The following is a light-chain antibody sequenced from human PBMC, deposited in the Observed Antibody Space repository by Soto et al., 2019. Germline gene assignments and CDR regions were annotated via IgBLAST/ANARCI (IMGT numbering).Light chain of an antibody. CDR2: DVS. J-gene: IGLJ1*01. CDR1: SRDIGGYNY. CDR3: SSYTSTSTLYV. V-gene: IGLV2-14*03. Sequence: QSVLTQPASVSGSPGQSITISCTGTSRDIGGYNYVSWYQQLPGKVPKLIIYDVSNRPSGVSDRFSGSKSGNAASLTISGLQAEDEADYYCSSYTSTSTLYVFGTGTKVTVL.